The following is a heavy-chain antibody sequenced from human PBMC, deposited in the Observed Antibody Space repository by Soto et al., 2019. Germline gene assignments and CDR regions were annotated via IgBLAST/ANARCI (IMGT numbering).Heavy chain of an antibody. D-gene: IGHD3-9*01. CDR2: ISGSGGST. Sequence: PGGSLRLSCAASGFTFSSYAMSWVRQAPGKGLEWVSAISGSGGSTYYADSVKGRFTISRDNSKNTLYLQMNSLRAEDTAVYYCAKVTARLYYDILTGYTGYYFDYWGQGTLVTVSS. CDR3: AKVTARLYYDILTGYTGYYFDY. J-gene: IGHJ4*02. V-gene: IGHV3-23*01. CDR1: GFTFSSYA.